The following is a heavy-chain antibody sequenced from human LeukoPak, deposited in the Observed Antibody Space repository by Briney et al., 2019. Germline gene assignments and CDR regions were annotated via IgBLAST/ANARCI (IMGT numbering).Heavy chain of an antibody. D-gene: IGHD2-2*01. CDR1: GYTFTGYY. Sequence: ASVKVSCKASGYTFTGYYMHWVRQAPGQGLEWMGWINPNSGGTNYAQKLQGRVTMTTDTSTSTAHMELSSLRSEDTAVYYCARDARHRYCSSTSCYRGWLDPWGQGTLVTVSS. CDR2: INPNSGGT. V-gene: IGHV1-2*02. J-gene: IGHJ5*02. CDR3: ARDARHRYCSSTSCYRGWLDP.